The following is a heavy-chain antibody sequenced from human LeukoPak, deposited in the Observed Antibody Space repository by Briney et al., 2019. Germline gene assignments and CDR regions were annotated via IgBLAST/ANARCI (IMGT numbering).Heavy chain of an antibody. J-gene: IGHJ4*02. CDR1: GFTFSDYD. V-gene: IGHV3-13*01. CDR3: VRVAKERVGGVYYFDY. Sequence: QPGGSLRLSCAASGFTFSDYDMHWVRQATGKGLEWVSAIGTAGDTYYTGSVKDRFTISRENAKNSLYLQMNSLRAGDTAVYYCVRVAKERVGGVYYFDYWGQGTPVTVSS. D-gene: IGHD1-1*01. CDR2: IGTAGDT.